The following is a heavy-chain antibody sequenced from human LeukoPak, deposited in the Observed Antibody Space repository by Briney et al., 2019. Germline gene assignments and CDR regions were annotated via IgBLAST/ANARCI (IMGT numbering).Heavy chain of an antibody. Sequence: ASVKVSCKPSGYTFTDYYIHWVQQAPGKGLEWLGRVDPEDGETIYAERFQGRVTITADTSTDTAYMELSSLRSEDTAVYYCATWSVVVPAAISHHDYWGQGTLVTVSS. J-gene: IGHJ4*02. CDR2: VDPEDGET. V-gene: IGHV1-69-2*01. CDR1: GYTFTDYY. CDR3: ATWSVVVPAAISHHDY. D-gene: IGHD2-2*01.